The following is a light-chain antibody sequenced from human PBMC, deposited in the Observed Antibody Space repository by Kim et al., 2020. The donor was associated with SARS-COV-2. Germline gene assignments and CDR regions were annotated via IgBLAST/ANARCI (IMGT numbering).Light chain of an antibody. CDR1: NNNIGNHG. CDR3: SAWDSSLNAWV. V-gene: IGLV10-54*01. Sequence: QAGLTQPPSVSRGLRQTATLTCTGNNNNIGNHGASWLQQHQGRPPTLLSYTTDRRPSAISERFSASRSGNTASLTITGLQPEDEADYYCSAWDSSLNAWVFGGGTKLTVL. CDR2: TTD. J-gene: IGLJ3*02.